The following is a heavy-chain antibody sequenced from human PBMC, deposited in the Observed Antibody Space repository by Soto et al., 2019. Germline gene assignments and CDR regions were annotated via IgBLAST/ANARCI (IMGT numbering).Heavy chain of an antibody. CDR3: AREGYCSGGSCYSVWWFDP. CDR1: GFTFSDYY. CDR2: ISSSSSTI. J-gene: IGHJ5*02. D-gene: IGHD2-15*01. Sequence: GGSLRLSCAASGFTFSDYYMSWIRQAPGKGLEWVSYISSSSSTIYYADSVKGRFTISRDNAKNSLYLQMNSLRAEDTAVYYCAREGYCSGGSCYSVWWFDPWGQGTLVTVSS. V-gene: IGHV3-11*01.